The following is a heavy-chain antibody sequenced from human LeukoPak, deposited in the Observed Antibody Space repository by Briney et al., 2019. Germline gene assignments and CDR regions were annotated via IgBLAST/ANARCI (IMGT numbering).Heavy chain of an antibody. CDR1: GYSISSGYY. D-gene: IGHD3/OR15-3a*01. CDR2: IYHSGST. Sequence: SETLSLTCTVSGYSISSGYYWGWIRQPPGKGLEWIGSIYHSGSTYYNPSLKSRVTISVDTSKNQFSLKLSSVTAADTAVYYCASLHGLSAFDIWGQGTMVTVSS. J-gene: IGHJ3*02. CDR3: ASLHGLSAFDI. V-gene: IGHV4-38-2*02.